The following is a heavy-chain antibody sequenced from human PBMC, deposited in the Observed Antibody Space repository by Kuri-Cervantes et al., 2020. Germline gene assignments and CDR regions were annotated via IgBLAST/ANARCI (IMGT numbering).Heavy chain of an antibody. CDR1: GGSISSGSYY. Sequence: LRLSCTVSGGSISSGSYYWSWIRQPAGKGLEWIGRIYTSGSTNYNPSLKSRVTISVDTSKNQFSLKLSSVTAADTAVYYCARDGAGNYYYYYGMDVWGQGTTVTCYS. J-gene: IGHJ6*01. CDR3: ARDGAGNYYYYYGMDV. V-gene: IGHV4-61*02. D-gene: IGHD6-19*01. CDR2: IYTSGST.